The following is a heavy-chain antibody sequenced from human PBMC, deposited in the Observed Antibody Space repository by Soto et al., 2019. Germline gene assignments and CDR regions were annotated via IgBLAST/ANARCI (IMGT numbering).Heavy chain of an antibody. V-gene: IGHV3-7*01. D-gene: IGHD5-12*01. CDR2: IKQDGSDK. J-gene: IGHJ4*02. Sequence: GGSLRLSCAASGFTFSNYWMSWVRQAPGKGLEWVANIKQDGSDKYYVDSVKGRFTISRDNAKNSLYLQMDSLRGEDTAVYYCVRAVGGSGSSRGQGTLVTVSS. CDR3: VRAVGGSGSS. CDR1: GFTFSNYW.